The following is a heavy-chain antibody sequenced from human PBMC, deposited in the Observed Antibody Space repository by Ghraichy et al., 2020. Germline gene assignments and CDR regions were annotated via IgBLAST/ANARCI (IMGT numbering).Heavy chain of an antibody. J-gene: IGHJ4*02. CDR3: ARSSNTIAAALFDY. D-gene: IGHD6-13*01. CDR1: GDSVSSNSVA. V-gene: IGHV6-1*01. Sequence: SQTLSLTCAISGDSVSSNSVAWNWIRQSPSRGLEWLGRTYYRSKWDNDYAVSVKSRITINPDTSKNQFSLQLSSVTPEDTAVYYCARSSNTIAAALFDYWGQGTLVTLSS. CDR2: TYYRSKWDN.